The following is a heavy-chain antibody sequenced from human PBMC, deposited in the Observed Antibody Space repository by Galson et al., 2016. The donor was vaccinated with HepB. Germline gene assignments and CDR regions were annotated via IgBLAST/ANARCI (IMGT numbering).Heavy chain of an antibody. Sequence: SLRLSCAASGFTFSNYPMHWVRLAPGKGLEWVALISYDGRKIFYADSVKGRFTISRDNSKNTLYLQMNSLSPEDTAVHYCVAEIDDNSGGYWGQGTLVTVSS. J-gene: IGHJ4*02. V-gene: IGHV3-30*04. D-gene: IGHD4-23*01. CDR1: GFTFSNYP. CDR2: ISYDGRKI. CDR3: VAEIDDNSGGY.